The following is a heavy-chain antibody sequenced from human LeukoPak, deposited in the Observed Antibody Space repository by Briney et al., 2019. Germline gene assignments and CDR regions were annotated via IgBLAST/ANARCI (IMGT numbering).Heavy chain of an antibody. J-gene: IGHJ4*02. Sequence: VSVNVSCKASGYTFTSYGISWVRPAPGQGLEWMGWISAYNGNTNYTQKLQGRVTITTDTSTSTAYMELRSLRSDDTAVYYCARGRGGRRYSYGDGYYFDYWGQGTLVTVSS. CDR1: GYTFTSYG. CDR3: ARGRGGRRYSYGDGYYFDY. CDR2: ISAYNGNT. V-gene: IGHV1-18*01. D-gene: IGHD5-18*01.